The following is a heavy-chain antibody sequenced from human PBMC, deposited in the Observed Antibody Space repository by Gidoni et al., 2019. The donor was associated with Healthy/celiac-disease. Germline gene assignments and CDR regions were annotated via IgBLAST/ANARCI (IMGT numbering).Heavy chain of an antibody. D-gene: IGHD3-3*01. V-gene: IGHV1-46*01. Sequence: QVQLVQSGAEVKKPGASVKVSCKASGYTFTSYYMHWVRQAPGQGLEWMGIINPSGGSTSYAQKFQGRVTMTRDTSTSTVYMELSSLRSEDTAVYYCARDNLGNYDFWSGYHPSPWFDPWGQGTLVTVSS. J-gene: IGHJ5*02. CDR3: ARDNLGNYDFWSGYHPSPWFDP. CDR2: INPSGGST. CDR1: GYTFTSYY.